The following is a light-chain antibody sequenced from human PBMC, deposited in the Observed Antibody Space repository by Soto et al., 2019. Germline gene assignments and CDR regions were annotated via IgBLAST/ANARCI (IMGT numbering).Light chain of an antibody. CDR1: QDINNY. J-gene: IGKJ2*01. CDR3: QNYKSAPNT. V-gene: IGKV1-27*01. Sequence: DIQMTQSPSSLSASVRDRATITCRASQDINNYLAWYQQKPGKVPKLLIYAASTLQPGVQSRFSGRGSGTVFTLTINSLQPEDVATYYCQNYKSAPNTFGRGTRLEIK. CDR2: AAS.